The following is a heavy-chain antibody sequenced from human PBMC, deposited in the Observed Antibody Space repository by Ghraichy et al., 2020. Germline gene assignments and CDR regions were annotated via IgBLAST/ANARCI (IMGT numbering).Heavy chain of an antibody. J-gene: IGHJ5*02. V-gene: IGHV3-23*01. CDR3: AKSSSGWSRGWFDP. Sequence: GEGGGGGSVVGGSGGSTYYADSVKGRFTISRDNSKNTLYLQMNSLRAEDTAVYYCAKSSSGWSRGWFDPWGQGTLVTVSS. CDR2: VGGSGGST. D-gene: IGHD6-19*01.